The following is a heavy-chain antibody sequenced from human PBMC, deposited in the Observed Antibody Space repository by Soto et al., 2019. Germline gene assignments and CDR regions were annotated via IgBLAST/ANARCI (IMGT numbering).Heavy chain of an antibody. D-gene: IGHD3-22*01. CDR2: IYHSGST. J-gene: IGHJ4*02. CDR1: GGSISSGGYS. CDR3: ASGRLPLYYYDSSGYWFDY. V-gene: IGHV4-30-2*01. Sequence: LSLTCAVSGGSISSGGYSWSWIRQPPGKGLEWIGYIYHSGSTYYNPSLKSRVTISVDRSKNQFSLKLSSVTAADTAVYYCASGRLPLYYYDSSGYWFDYWRQGTLVTVSS.